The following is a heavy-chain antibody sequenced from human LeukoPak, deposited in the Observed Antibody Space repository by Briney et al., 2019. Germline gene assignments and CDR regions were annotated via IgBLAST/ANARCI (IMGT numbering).Heavy chain of an antibody. J-gene: IGHJ4*02. CDR3: ARHDRRNYYGSGSSIDY. D-gene: IGHD3-10*01. CDR2: IHYSGST. V-gene: IGHV4-59*08. Sequence: SETLSLTCTVSGGSISSYYWSWIRQPPGKGLEWIGYIHYSGSTNYNPSLKSRVTISVDTSKNQFSLKLSSVTAADTAVYYCARHDRRNYYGSGSSIDYWGQGTLATVSS. CDR1: GGSISSYY.